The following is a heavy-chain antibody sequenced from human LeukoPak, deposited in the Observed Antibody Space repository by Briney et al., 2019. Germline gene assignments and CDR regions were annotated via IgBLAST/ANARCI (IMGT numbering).Heavy chain of an antibody. D-gene: IGHD4-17*01. Sequence: SETLSLTCTVSGGSISDYYWNWIRQPPGKGLEWIGYIYHTGSTNYNPSLKSRVTISVDTSTNQFSLELTSVTAADTAVYYCARASTVSTWFDPWGQGTLVTVSS. J-gene: IGHJ5*02. CDR1: GGSISDYY. V-gene: IGHV4-59*01. CDR2: IYHTGST. CDR3: ARASTVSTWFDP.